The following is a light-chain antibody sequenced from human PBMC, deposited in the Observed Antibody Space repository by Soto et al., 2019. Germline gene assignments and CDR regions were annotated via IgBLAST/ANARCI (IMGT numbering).Light chain of an antibody. CDR1: SSDVGGYIF. Sequence: QSVLTQPPSASGSPGQSVTISCTGTSSDVGGYIFVSWYQQHPGKDPKLMIYDVNKRPSGVPDSFSGSKSENKASLPVSGLQAEDEADYYCVSYAGGTYVFGTGTQGTVL. CDR2: DVN. CDR3: VSYAGGTYV. V-gene: IGLV2-8*01. J-gene: IGLJ1*01.